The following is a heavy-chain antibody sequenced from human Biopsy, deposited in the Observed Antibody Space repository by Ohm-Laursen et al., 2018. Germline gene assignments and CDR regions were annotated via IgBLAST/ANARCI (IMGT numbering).Heavy chain of an antibody. D-gene: IGHD4-17*01. CDR2: IDWDDDK. CDR3: ARTKHGGYHDF. CDR1: GVSLNGSPMC. V-gene: IGHV2-70*11. Sequence: PTQTLTLTSSFPGVSLNGSPMCVSWIRQPPGKGLEWLARIDWDDDKWYSTSLMTRLTISKDTSKNQVVLTMTKMEPVDTATYYCARTKHGGYHDFWGQGTLVTVSS. J-gene: IGHJ4*02.